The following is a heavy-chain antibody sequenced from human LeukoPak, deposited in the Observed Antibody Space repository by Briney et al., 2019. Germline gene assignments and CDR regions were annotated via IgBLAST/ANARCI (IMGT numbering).Heavy chain of an antibody. CDR1: GFTFSSYG. CDR2: ITGNGANT. D-gene: IGHD3-10*01. Sequence: RTGVSLRLSCAASGFTFSSYGMSWVRQAPGKGLEWVSAITGNGANTFYADSVKGRFTISRDNSKNTMYLQMNSLRAEDTALYYCARDRSGSYPNWFDPWGQGTLVTVSS. J-gene: IGHJ5*02. CDR3: ARDRSGSYPNWFDP. V-gene: IGHV3-23*01.